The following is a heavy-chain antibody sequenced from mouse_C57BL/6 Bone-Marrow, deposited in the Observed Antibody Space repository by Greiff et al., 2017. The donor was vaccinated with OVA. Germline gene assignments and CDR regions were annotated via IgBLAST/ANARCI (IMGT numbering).Heavy chain of an antibody. CDR3: TRGRYYGSYWYFDV. V-gene: IGHV1-5*01. D-gene: IGHD1-1*01. CDR2: IYPGNSDT. J-gene: IGHJ1*03. Sequence: EVQLQQSGTVLARPGASVKMSCKTSGYTFTSYWMHWVKQRPGQGLEWIGAIYPGNSDTSYNQKFKGKAKLTAVTSASTAYMELSSLTNEDSAVYYCTRGRYYGSYWYFDVWGTGTTVTVSS. CDR1: GYTFTSYW.